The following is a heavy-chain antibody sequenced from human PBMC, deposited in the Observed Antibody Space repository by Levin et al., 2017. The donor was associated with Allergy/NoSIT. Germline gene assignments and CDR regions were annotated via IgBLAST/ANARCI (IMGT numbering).Heavy chain of an antibody. J-gene: IGHJ4*02. CDR2: IYSGGST. D-gene: IGHD6-13*01. Sequence: GGSLRLSCAASGFTVSSNYMSWVRQAPGKGLEWVSVIYSGGSTYYADSVKGRFTISRDNSKNTLYLQMNSLRAEDTAVYYCARAPQYSSSWYYFDYWGQGTLVTVSS. CDR3: ARAPQYSSSWYYFDY. CDR1: GFTVSSNY. V-gene: IGHV3-66*01.